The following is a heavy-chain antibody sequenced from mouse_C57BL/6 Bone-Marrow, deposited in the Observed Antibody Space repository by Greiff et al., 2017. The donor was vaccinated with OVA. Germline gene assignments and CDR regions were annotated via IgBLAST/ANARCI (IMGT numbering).Heavy chain of an antibody. J-gene: IGHJ2*01. V-gene: IGHV5-6*01. CDR3: ARHHYDYDY. CDR2: ISSGGSYT. D-gene: IGHD2-4*01. Sequence: EVKLVESGGDLVKPGGSLKLSCAASGFTFSSYGMSWVRQTPDKRLEWVATISSGGSYTYYPDSVKGRFTISRDNAKNTLYLQMSSLKSEDTAMYYCARHHYDYDYWGQGTTLTVSS. CDR1: GFTFSSYG.